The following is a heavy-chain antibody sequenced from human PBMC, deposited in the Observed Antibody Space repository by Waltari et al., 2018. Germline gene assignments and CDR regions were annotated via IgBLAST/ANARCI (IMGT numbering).Heavy chain of an antibody. V-gene: IGHV4-39*01. CDR3: ARLVWFGAWIDN. D-gene: IGHD3-10*01. CDR2: IPSSGTT. Sequence: QVQLQESGPGMLRPSETLSLTCTVSGDSLKTDTYYWGWIRQSPGKGLACLGTIPSSGTTYVPASLEPRVTISVDTFNNRFSLNLRSATAADTAVYCCARLVWFGAWIDNWGQGSLVTVSS. J-gene: IGHJ4*02. CDR1: GDSLKTDTYY.